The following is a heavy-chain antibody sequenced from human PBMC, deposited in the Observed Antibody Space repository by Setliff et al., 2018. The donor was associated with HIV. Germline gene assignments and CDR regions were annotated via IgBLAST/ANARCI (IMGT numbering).Heavy chain of an antibody. Sequence: ASVKVSCKASGYTFIDYYIHWVRQAPGRGLEWMGWVNTDNGITEYAENFQGRVAMTRDTSMSTAYMGLNRLTFDDTAVYYCARAGWYNSDDDQPGPGYWGQGTQVTVSS. CDR2: VNTDNGIT. CDR1: GYTFIDYY. J-gene: IGHJ4*02. V-gene: IGHV1-2*02. CDR3: ARAGWYNSDDDQPGPGY. D-gene: IGHD1-1*01.